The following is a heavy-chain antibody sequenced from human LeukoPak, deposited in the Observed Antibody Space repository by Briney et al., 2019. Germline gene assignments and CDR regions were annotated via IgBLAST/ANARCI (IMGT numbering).Heavy chain of an antibody. D-gene: IGHD2-2*03. CDR3: ARGRLDIVVVPAPLYFDY. Sequence: SQTLSLTCTVSGGSISSGDYYWSWIRQPPGKGLEWIGYIYYSGSTYYNPSLKSRVTISVDTSKNQLSLKLSSVTAADTAVYYCARGRLDIVVVPAPLYFDYWGQGTLVTVSS. V-gene: IGHV4-30-4*01. CDR2: IYYSGST. J-gene: IGHJ4*02. CDR1: GGSISSGDYY.